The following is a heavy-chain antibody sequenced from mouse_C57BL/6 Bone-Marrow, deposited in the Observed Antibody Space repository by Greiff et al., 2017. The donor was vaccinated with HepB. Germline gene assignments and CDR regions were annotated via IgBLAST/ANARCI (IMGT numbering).Heavy chain of an antibody. D-gene: IGHD1-1*02. CDR2: ISDGGSYT. V-gene: IGHV5-4*01. CDR1: GFTFSSYA. J-gene: IGHJ4*01. Sequence: EVKVEESGGCLVKPGGSLKLSCAASGFTFSSYAMSWVRQTPEKRLEWVATISDGGSYTYYPDNVKGRFTISRDNAKNNLYLQMSHLKSEDTAMYYCARDGTHYYAMGCWGEGTSVTVSS. CDR3: ARDGTHYYAMGC.